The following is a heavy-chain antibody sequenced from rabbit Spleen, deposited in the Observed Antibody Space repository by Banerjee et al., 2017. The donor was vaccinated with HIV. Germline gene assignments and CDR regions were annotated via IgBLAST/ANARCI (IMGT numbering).Heavy chain of an antibody. CDR2: IDIGSSVST. Sequence: QEQLVESGGGLVKPGASLTLTCTASGFSFSSRNWIWWVRQAPGKGLEWSAWIDIGSSVSTYYASWAKGRFTISKTSSTTVTLQLNSLTAADTATYFCARSPYSGYGGVTRLNLWGPGTLVTVS. D-gene: IGHD1-1*01. V-gene: IGHV1S45*01. J-gene: IGHJ6*01. CDR1: GFSFSSRNW. CDR3: ARSPYSGYGGVTRLNL.